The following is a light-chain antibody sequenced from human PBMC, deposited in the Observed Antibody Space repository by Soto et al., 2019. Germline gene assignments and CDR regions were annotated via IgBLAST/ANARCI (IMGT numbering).Light chain of an antibody. V-gene: IGKV3-15*01. J-gene: IGKJ2*01. CDR2: GAS. CDR1: QSVSSN. CDR3: QQYNNCPPYT. Sequence: EIVMTQSPATLSVSPGERATLSCRASQSVSSNLAWYQQKPGQAPRLLIYGASTRATGIPARFSGSGSGTDFTLTISRLQSQYFALYYCQQYNNCPPYTFGQGPKLEIK.